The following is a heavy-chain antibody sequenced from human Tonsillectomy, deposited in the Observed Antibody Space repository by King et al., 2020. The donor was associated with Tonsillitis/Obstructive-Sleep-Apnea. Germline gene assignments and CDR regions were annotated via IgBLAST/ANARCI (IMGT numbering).Heavy chain of an antibody. J-gene: IGHJ5*02. CDR1: GGSISSSSYF. V-gene: IGHV4-39*02. Sequence: QLQESGPGLVKPSETLSLTCTVSGGSISSSSYFWAWIRQPPGKGLEWIGSVYYSGRTYYNPSLKSRVTISVDTSKNHFSLRLNSVTAADTAVYYCAGGTFKNTPTWFDPWGQGTLVTVSS. CDR3: AGGTFKNTPTWFDP. D-gene: IGHD5-18*01. CDR2: VYYSGRT.